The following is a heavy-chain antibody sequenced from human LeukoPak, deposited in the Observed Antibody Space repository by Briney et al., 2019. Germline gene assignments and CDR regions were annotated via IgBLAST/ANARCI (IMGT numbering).Heavy chain of an antibody. CDR3: ARAEDSSGWYGRYYFDY. V-gene: IGHV1-18*01. J-gene: IGHJ4*02. Sequence: ASVKVSCKASGYTFTSYGISWVRQAPGQGLEWMGWISAYNGNTNYAQKLQGRVTMTTDTSTSTAYMELRSLRSDDTAVYYCARAEDSSGWYGRYYFDYWGQGTLVTVSS. CDR2: ISAYNGNT. CDR1: GYTFTSYG. D-gene: IGHD6-19*01.